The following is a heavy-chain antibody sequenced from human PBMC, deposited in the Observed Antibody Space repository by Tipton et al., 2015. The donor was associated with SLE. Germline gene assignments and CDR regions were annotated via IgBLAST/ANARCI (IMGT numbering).Heavy chain of an antibody. CDR2: ISVGGGTT. V-gene: IGHV3-23*01. CDR3: AKDPGNSGWYFDY. Sequence: GSLRLSCAASGFTFSIYAMSWVRQAPGKGLEWVSTISVGGGTTYIADSVKGRFTISREDSKNTLYLQMNSLRAEDTAVYYCAKDPGNSGWYFDYWGQGTLVTVSS. CDR1: GFTFSIYA. D-gene: IGHD6-19*01. J-gene: IGHJ4*02.